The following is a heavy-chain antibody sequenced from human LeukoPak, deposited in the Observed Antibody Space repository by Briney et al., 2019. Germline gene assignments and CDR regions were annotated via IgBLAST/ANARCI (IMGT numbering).Heavy chain of an antibody. D-gene: IGHD2-8*01. V-gene: IGHV3-23*01. CDR1: GFTFSTHA. CDR3: ARRGGSNGWGAFDV. CDR2: IGGSGEST. J-gene: IGHJ3*01. Sequence: GGSLRLSCAASGFTFSTHAMNWVRQAPGKGLEWDSNIGGSGESTYYADSVKGRFTISRDNSKNTVFLQMNSLSRDDTAVYYCARRGGSNGWGAFDVWGQGTTITVSS.